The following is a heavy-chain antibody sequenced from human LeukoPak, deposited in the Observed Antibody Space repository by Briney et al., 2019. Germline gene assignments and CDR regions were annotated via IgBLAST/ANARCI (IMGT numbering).Heavy chain of an antibody. Sequence: KTSETLSLTCAVYGGSFSGYCWSWIRQPPGKGLEWIGEINHSGSTNYNPSLKSRVTISVDTSKNQFSLKLSSVTAADTAVYYCARMMKITMIVVVYFDYWGQGTLVTVSS. V-gene: IGHV4-34*01. J-gene: IGHJ4*02. CDR1: GGSFSGYC. D-gene: IGHD3-22*01. CDR3: ARMMKITMIVVVYFDY. CDR2: INHSGST.